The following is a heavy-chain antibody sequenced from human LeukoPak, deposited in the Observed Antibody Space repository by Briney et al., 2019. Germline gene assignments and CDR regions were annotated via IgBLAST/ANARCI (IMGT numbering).Heavy chain of an antibody. D-gene: IGHD2-15*01. CDR1: GYTFTSYY. J-gene: IGHJ4*02. Sequence: GASVKVSCKASGYTFTSYYMHWVRQAPGQGLEWMGIINPNSGGTNYAQKFQGRVTMTRDTSISTAYMELSRLRSDDTAVYYCARVGDCSGGSCYYFDYWGQGTLVTVSS. CDR2: INPNSGGT. V-gene: IGHV1-2*02. CDR3: ARVGDCSGGSCYYFDY.